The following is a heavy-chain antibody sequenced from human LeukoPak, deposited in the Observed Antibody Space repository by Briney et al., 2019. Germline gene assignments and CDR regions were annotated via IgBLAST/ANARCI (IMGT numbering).Heavy chain of an antibody. D-gene: IGHD2-2*01. CDR1: GGSFSGYY. Sequence: PSETLSLTCAVYGGSFSGYYWSWIRQPPGKGLEWIGEISHSGSTNYNPSLKSRVTISVDTSKNQFSLKLGSVTAADTAVYYCASEAIGYCSSTSCADYYYYGMDVWGQGTTVTVSS. CDR2: ISHSGST. CDR3: ASEAIGYCSSTSCADYYYYGMDV. J-gene: IGHJ6*02. V-gene: IGHV4-34*01.